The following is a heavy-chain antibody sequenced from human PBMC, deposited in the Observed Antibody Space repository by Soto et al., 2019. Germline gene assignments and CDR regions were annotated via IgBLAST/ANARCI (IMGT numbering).Heavy chain of an antibody. D-gene: IGHD2-15*01. CDR2: IYYSGST. CDR1: GGSISSYY. J-gene: IGHJ5*02. V-gene: IGHV4-59*12. CDR3: ARAKFQDIVVVVAARSNWFDP. Sequence: SETLSLTCTVSGGSISSYYWSWIRQPPGKGLEWIGYIYYSGSTNYNPSLKSRVTISVDTSKNQFSLKLSSVTAADTAVYYCARAKFQDIVVVVAARSNWFDPWGQGTLVTVS.